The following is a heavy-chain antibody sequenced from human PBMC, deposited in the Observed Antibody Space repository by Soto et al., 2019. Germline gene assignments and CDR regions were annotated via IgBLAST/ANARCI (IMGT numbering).Heavy chain of an antibody. V-gene: IGHV4-38-2*01. CDR3: TRIYSTNTSRFIKGMEA. D-gene: IGHD2-8*01. Sequence: PSETLCLTCAVSGYFITNFYHWGCIRHPRGEELEWIGTISHSGNTYYNPSLKSRVTISIDTAKNHLSLILSSVTAADTATYYCTRIYSTNTSRFIKGMEAWGKGTPVNVSS. J-gene: IGHJ6*04. CDR2: ISHSGNT. CDR1: GYFITNFYH.